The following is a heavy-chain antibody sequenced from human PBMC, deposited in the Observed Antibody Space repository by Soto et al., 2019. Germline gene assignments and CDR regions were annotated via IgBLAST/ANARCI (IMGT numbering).Heavy chain of an antibody. D-gene: IGHD5-12*01. V-gene: IGHV3-23*01. J-gene: IGHJ4*02. CDR1: GFSFSGYA. Sequence: EVQLLESGGGLVQPGGSLRLSCAASGFSFSGYAMSWVRQAPGKGLEWVSAISGSGSSTYYSDSVRGRFTISRDNSKTTLYLQMNSLRAEDTAVYFCAKASKGYTGYDLDYWGQGTLVTVSP. CDR2: ISGSGSST. CDR3: AKASKGYTGYDLDY.